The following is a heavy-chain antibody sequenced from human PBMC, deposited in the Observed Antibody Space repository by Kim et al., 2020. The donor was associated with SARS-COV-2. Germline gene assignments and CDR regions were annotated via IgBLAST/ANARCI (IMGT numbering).Heavy chain of an antibody. Sequence: GGSLRLSCAASGFTFSAYGMTWVRQAPGKGLECVSTISGSGGTTYYADSVKGRFTISRDNSKKTLYLQMNSLRAEDTAVYYCAKDVSNGYGYVGAFDHWGQGSLVTVSS. V-gene: IGHV3-23*01. CDR3: AKDVSNGYGYVGAFDH. D-gene: IGHD5-18*01. CDR2: ISGSGGTT. CDR1: GFTFSAYG. J-gene: IGHJ4*02.